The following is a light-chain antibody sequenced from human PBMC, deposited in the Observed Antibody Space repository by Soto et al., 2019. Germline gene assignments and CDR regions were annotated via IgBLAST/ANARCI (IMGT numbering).Light chain of an antibody. Sequence: QSVLTQPPSVSAAPGQKVTISCSGSSSNVGNNYLSWFQHLPGAAPKLLIYENKKRPSGIPDRFSGSKSGTSATLGITGLQTGDEADYYCGTWDSSLSVYVFGTGTKVTVL. V-gene: IGLV1-51*02. CDR1: SSNVGNNY. CDR2: ENK. CDR3: GTWDSSLSVYV. J-gene: IGLJ1*01.